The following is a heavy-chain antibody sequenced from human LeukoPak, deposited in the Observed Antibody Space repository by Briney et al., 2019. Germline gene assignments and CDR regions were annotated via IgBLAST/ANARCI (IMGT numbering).Heavy chain of an antibody. V-gene: IGHV3-30*18. CDR2: ISFDGSHK. D-gene: IGHD1-1*01. CDR3: AKEKGRYKTNWLGDGMDV. Sequence: GGSLRLSCAASGFTFSYYGMHWVRQAPGKGLEWVAFISFDGSHKSHVDSVKGRFTISRDNSKNTLDLQMNRLKSEDTAVYYCAKEKGRYKTNWLGDGMDVWGQGATVTVSS. J-gene: IGHJ6*02. CDR1: GFTFSYYG.